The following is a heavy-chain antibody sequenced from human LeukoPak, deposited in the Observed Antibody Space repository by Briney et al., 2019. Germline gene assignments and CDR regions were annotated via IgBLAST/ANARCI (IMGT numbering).Heavy chain of an antibody. Sequence: SETQSLTCAVYGGSFSGYYWSWIRQPPGKGLEWIGEINHSGSTNYNPSLKSRVTISVDTSKNQFSLKLSSVTAADTAVYYCASVYDSSGYYPFWGQGTLVTVSS. V-gene: IGHV4-34*01. J-gene: IGHJ4*02. CDR1: GGSFSGYY. D-gene: IGHD3-22*01. CDR3: ASVYDSSGYYPF. CDR2: INHSGST.